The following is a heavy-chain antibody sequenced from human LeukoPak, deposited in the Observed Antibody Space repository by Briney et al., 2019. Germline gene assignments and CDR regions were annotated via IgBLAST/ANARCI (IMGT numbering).Heavy chain of an antibody. J-gene: IGHJ4*02. CDR1: GCTFSSYA. V-gene: IGHV3-23*01. Sequence: GGSLRLSCAASGCTFSSYAVSWVRQPPGKGLEWVSAISGSGGGTYYADSVKGRFTISKDNYKNTLYLQMNSLSTEDTAVYYCAKTTTGYSSGRYPSWPVDNWGQGTLVTVSS. CDR2: ISGSGGGT. CDR3: AKTTTGYSSGRYPSWPVDN. D-gene: IGHD6-19*01.